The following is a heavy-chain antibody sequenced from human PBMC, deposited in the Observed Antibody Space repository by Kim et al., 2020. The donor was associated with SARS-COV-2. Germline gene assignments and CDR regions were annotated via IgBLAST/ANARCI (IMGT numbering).Heavy chain of an antibody. Sequence: SVKVSCKASGGTFSSYAISWVRQAPGQGLEWMGGIIPIFGTANYAQKFQGRVTITADESTSTAYMELSSLRSEDTAVYYCARGDVLRYFERAGDYYYGMDVWGQGTTVTVSS. D-gene: IGHD3-9*01. J-gene: IGHJ6*02. CDR1: GGTFSSYA. V-gene: IGHV1-69*13. CDR2: IIPIFGTA. CDR3: ARGDVLRYFERAGDYYYGMDV.